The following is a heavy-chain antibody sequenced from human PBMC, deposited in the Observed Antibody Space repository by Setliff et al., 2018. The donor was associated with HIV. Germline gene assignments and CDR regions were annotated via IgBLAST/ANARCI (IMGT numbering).Heavy chain of an antibody. CDR3: TNKPESFNSFEV. CDR2: IWYDGSNK. Sequence: GGSLRLSCAASGFTFSSYGMHWVRQAPGKGLEWVALIWYDGSNKDYADSVKGRFTISRDNAKNSLFLEMTNLRAEDTAFYYCTNKPESFNSFEVWGQGTVVTVSS. CDR1: GFTFSSYG. V-gene: IGHV3-33*03. J-gene: IGHJ3*01.